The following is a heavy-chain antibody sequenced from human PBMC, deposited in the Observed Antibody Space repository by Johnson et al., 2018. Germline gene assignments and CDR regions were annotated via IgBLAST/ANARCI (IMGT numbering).Heavy chain of an antibody. V-gene: IGHV3-9*03. D-gene: IGHD3-10*01. Sequence: EVQLVESGGGLVQXGRSLRLSCAASGFTFDDYAMHWVRQAPGKGLEWVSGIRWNSGSIGYAEYVKGRFTTSREKAKNSLYLQMNSLRAEDMALYYCAKDWFNYYYYGMDVWGQGTTVTVSS. CDR1: GFTFDDYA. J-gene: IGHJ6*02. CDR2: IRWNSGSI. CDR3: AKDWFNYYYYGMDV.